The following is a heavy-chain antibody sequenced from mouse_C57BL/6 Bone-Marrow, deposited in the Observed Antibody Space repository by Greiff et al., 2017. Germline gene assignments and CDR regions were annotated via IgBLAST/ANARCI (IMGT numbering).Heavy chain of an antibody. CDR2: ISSGGSYT. D-gene: IGHD2-4*01. CDR1: GFTFSSYG. J-gene: IGHJ4*01. V-gene: IGHV5-6*01. Sequence: EVQRVESGGDLVKPGGSLKLSCAASGFTFSSYGMSWVRQTPDKRLEWVATISSGGSYTYYPDSVKGRFTISRDNAKNTLYMQMSSLKSEYTAMYYCARHDLITDYYAMDYWGQGTSVTVSS. CDR3: ARHDLITDYYAMDY.